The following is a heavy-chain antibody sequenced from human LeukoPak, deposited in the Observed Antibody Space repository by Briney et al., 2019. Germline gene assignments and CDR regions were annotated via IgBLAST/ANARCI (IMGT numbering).Heavy chain of an antibody. Sequence: GGSLRLSCAASGFTFSSYAMSWVRQAPGKGLEWVSAISGSGGSTYYADSVKGRFTISRDNSKNTLYLQMNSLRAEDTAVYYCAKVPYDSSGYAYYYYYMDVWGKGTTVTVSS. CDR3: AKVPYDSSGYAYYYYYMDV. CDR2: ISGSGGST. V-gene: IGHV3-23*01. J-gene: IGHJ6*03. D-gene: IGHD3-22*01. CDR1: GFTFSSYA.